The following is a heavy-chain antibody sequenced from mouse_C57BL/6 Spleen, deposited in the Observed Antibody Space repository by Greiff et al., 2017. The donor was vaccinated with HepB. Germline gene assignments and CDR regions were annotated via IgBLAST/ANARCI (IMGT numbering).Heavy chain of an antibody. CDR3: ARGYGSSYYFDY. Sequence: QVQLQQPGAELVKPGASVKLSCKASGYTFTSYWMHWVKQRPGQGLEWIGMIHPNSGSTNYNEKFKSKATLTVDKSSSTAYMQLSSLTSEDSAVYHCARGYGSSYYFDYWGQGTTLTVSS. J-gene: IGHJ2*01. CDR2: IHPNSGST. CDR1: GYTFTSYW. D-gene: IGHD1-1*01. V-gene: IGHV1-64*01.